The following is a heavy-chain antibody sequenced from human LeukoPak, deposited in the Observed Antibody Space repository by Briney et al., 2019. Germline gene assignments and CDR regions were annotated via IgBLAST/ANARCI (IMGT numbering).Heavy chain of an antibody. CDR1: GFTFSSYG. CDR3: ARDTHYYGSGSPAFDP. J-gene: IGHJ3*01. Sequence: GGSLRLSCAASGFTFSSYGMHWVRQAPGKGLEWVAFIRYDGSNKYYADSVKGRFTISRGNSKNTLYLQLNSLRAEDTALYYCARDTHYYGSGSPAFDPWGRGTMVTVSS. V-gene: IGHV3-30*02. CDR2: IRYDGSNK. D-gene: IGHD3-10*01.